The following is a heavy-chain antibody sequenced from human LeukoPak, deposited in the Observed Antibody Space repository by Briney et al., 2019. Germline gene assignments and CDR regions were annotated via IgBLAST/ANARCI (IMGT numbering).Heavy chain of an antibody. CDR3: ARRSYRGVIGVYYYYYMDV. Sequence: GGSLRLSCAASGFTFSSYGMQWVRQAPGKGLEWVAFIRYDGSNKYYADSAKGRFTISRDNSKNTLYLQMKSLRAEDTAVYYCARRSYRGVIGVYYYYYMDVWGKGTPVTVSS. D-gene: IGHD3-16*02. V-gene: IGHV3-30*02. CDR1: GFTFSSYG. CDR2: IRYDGSNK. J-gene: IGHJ6*03.